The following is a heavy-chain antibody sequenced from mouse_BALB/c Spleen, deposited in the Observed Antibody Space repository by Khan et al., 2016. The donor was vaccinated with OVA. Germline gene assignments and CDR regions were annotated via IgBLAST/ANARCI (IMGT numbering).Heavy chain of an antibody. V-gene: IGHV1S56*01. CDR1: GYTFTSYD. D-gene: IGHD2-4*01. Sequence: QIQLVQSGPELVKPGASVKISCKASGYTFTSYDINWVKQRPGQGLEWIGWIYPGDGSSKNNEKFKGQTTLTADKSSLFSYMQRGSLTADNSEDYFASREELRGVAMDYWVQGTSVTVSS. CDR3: SREELRGVAMDY. J-gene: IGHJ4*01. CDR2: IYPGDGSS.